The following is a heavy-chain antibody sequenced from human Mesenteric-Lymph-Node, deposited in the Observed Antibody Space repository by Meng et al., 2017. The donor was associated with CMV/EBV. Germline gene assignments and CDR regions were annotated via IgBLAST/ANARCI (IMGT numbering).Heavy chain of an antibody. CDR1: GFIFSDYE. D-gene: IGHD5-18*01. CDR2: ISVSAETT. CDR3: ARGGGYSYGSF. Sequence: GESLKISCAASGFIFSDYEMSWVRQAPGKGLEWVSYISVSAETTYYADSVKGRFTISRDNAKNSLYLQMNSLRAEDTAVYYCARGGGYSYGSFWGQGTLVTVSS. V-gene: IGHV3-48*03. J-gene: IGHJ4*02.